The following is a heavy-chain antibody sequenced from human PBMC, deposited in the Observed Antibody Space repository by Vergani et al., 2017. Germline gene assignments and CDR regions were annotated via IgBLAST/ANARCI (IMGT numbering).Heavy chain of an antibody. J-gene: IGHJ5*02. D-gene: IGHD3-16*01. CDR3: ASDPGGYFWGSYEAWFDP. CDR2: IYHSGST. V-gene: IGHV4-38-2*02. CDR1: GYSISSGYY. Sequence: QVQLQESGPGLVKPSETLSLTCTVSGYSISSGYYWGWIRQPPGKGLEWIGSIYHSGSTYYNPSLKSRVTISVDTSKNQFSLKLSSVTAADAAVYYFASDPGGYFWGSYEAWFDPWGQGTLVTVSS.